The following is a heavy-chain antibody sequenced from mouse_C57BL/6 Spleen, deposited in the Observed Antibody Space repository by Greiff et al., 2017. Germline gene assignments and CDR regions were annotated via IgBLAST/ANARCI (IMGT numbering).Heavy chain of an antibody. V-gene: IGHV1-81*01. D-gene: IGHD3-3*01. Sequence: QVQLQQSGAELARPGASVKLSCKASGYTFTSYGISWVKQRTGQGLEWIGEIYPRSGNTYYNEKFKGKATLTADKSSSTEYMELRSLTAEDAAVYCWARSEGGDYYFDYWGQGTTLTVSS. CDR2: IYPRSGNT. CDR1: GYTFTSYG. CDR3: ARSEGGDYYFDY. J-gene: IGHJ2*01.